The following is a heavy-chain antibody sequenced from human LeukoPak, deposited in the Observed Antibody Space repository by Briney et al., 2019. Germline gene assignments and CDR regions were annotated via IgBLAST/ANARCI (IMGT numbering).Heavy chain of an antibody. CDR1: GGSISSSSYY. CDR2: IYYSGST. V-gene: IGHV4-39*07. J-gene: IGHJ4*02. D-gene: IGHD4-17*01. CDR3: ARQMRLRDYFDY. Sequence: SETLSLTCTVSGGSISSSSYYWGWIRQPPGKGLEWIGSIYYSGSTYYNPSLKSRVTISVDKSKNQFSLKLSSVTAADTAVYYCARQMRLRDYFDYWGQGTLVTVSS.